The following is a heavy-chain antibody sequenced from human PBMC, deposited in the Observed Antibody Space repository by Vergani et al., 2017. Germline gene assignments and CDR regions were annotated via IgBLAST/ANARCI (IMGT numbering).Heavy chain of an antibody. V-gene: IGHV3-23*01. D-gene: IGHD3-3*01. CDR2: ISGSGGST. J-gene: IGHJ6*03. CDR1: GFTFSSYA. CDR3: ARETITIFGVVIHYMDV. Sequence: EVQLLESGGGLVQPGGSLRLSCAASGFTFSSYAMSWVRQAPGKGLEWVSAISGSGGSTYYADSVKGRFTISRDNSKNTLYLQMSSLRAEDTAVYYCARETITIFGVVIHYMDVWGKGTTVTVSS.